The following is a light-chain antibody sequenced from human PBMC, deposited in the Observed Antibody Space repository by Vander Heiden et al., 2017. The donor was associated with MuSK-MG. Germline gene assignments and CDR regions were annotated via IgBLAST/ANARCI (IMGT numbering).Light chain of an antibody. CDR1: SSDVGSYNR. V-gene: IGLV2-18*03. J-gene: IGLJ3*02. Sequence: QSALTQPPSVSGCPGQSVTISCTGTSSDVGSYNRVSWYQQPPGTAPKLMIYEVSNRPSVVPDRFSGSKSGTTASLTTSGLQAEDEAYYYPSSYTSSSTLVFGGGTKLTVL. CDR3: SSYTSSSTLV. CDR2: EVS.